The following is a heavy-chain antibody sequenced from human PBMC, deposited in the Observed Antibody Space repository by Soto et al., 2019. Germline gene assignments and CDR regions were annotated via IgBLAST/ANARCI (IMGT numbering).Heavy chain of an antibody. CDR3: AKEITVAGDFDY. V-gene: IGHV3-30*18. CDR2: ISYDGSNE. CDR1: GFTFSSYG. D-gene: IGHD6-19*01. J-gene: IGHJ4*01. Sequence: QVQLVESGGGVVQPGRSLRLSCVASGFTFSSYGIHWVHQAPGKGLEWVAVISYDGSNEYYADSVKGRFTISRDNSKNTLYLQMDSLRPEDTAVYYCAKEITVAGDFDYWGHGTLVTVSS.